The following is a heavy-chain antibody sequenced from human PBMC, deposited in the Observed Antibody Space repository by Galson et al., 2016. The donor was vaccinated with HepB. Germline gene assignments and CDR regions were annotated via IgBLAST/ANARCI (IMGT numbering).Heavy chain of an antibody. Sequence: SVKVSCKASGGTFSSYGISWVRQAPGQGLEWMGGIIPMLGITNYAQKFQGRVTISADKSTSTANMDLSSLRSEDTAVYYCARARYGDRSLYYALDVWGQGTTVTVSS. CDR1: GGTFSSYG. V-gene: IGHV1-69*10. CDR3: ARARYGDRSLYYALDV. D-gene: IGHD5-18*01. J-gene: IGHJ6*02. CDR2: IIPMLGIT.